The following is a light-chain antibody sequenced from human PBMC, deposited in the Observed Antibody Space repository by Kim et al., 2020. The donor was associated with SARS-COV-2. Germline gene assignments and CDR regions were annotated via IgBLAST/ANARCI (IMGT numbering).Light chain of an antibody. CDR2: QDS. J-gene: IGLJ1*01. CDR1: KLGDKY. Sequence: SYELTQPPSVSVSPGQPPTITSSGDKLGDKYACWYQKKPGQSPVLVIYQDSKRPSGIPERFFGSNSGNTAPLTISGTQAMDDADYYCQAWDSSTAYVFGTGTKVTVL. V-gene: IGLV3-1*01. CDR3: QAWDSSTAYV.